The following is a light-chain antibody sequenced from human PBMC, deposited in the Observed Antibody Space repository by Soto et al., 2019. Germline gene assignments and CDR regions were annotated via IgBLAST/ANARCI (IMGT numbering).Light chain of an antibody. CDR1: SSNIGNNA. V-gene: IGLV1-36*01. CDR3: SSYTTNITPVV. CDR2: YDD. Sequence: QPVLTQPPSVSEAPRQRVTISCSGSSSNIGNNAVNWFQQLPGKAPKLLIYYDDLVPSGVSDRFSGSKSGTSASLAIRGLQSEDEADYYCSSYTTNITPVVFGGGTKVTVL. J-gene: IGLJ2*01.